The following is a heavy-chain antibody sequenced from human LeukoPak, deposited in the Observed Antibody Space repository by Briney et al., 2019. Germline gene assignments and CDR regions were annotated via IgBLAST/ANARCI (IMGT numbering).Heavy chain of an antibody. CDR1: GFTFNIYG. V-gene: IGHV3-23*01. CDR3: AQDATPGNSIWDHFKS. CDR2: VGGGDDI. J-gene: IGHJ4*02. D-gene: IGHD1-7*01. Sequence: GGSLRLSCVASGFTFNIYGMSWDRQAPGKGLEWVSSVGGGDDIHYADSVKGRFTGSRDNAKNTVYLRMNSLRVEDTAIYFCAQDATPGNSIWDHFKSWGQGTLVTVSS.